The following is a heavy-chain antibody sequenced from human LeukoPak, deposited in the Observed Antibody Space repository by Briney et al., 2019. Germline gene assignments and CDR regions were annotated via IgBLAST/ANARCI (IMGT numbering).Heavy chain of an antibody. CDR3: AKGDLGELSIDY. CDR1: GYSFTSYW. V-gene: IGHV3-23*01. J-gene: IGHJ4*02. D-gene: IGHD3-10*01. Sequence: GESLKISCKGSGYSFTSYWIGWVRQAPGKGLEWVSAISGSGGSTYYADSVKGRFTISRDNSKNTLYLQMNSLRAEDTAVYYCAKGDLGELSIDYWGQGTLVTVSS. CDR2: ISGSGGST.